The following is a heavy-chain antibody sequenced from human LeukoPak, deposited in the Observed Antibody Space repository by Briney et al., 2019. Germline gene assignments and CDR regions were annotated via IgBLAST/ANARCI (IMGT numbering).Heavy chain of an antibody. D-gene: IGHD3-16*02. J-gene: IGHJ4*02. CDR3: ASLRLGELSFLYYFDY. CDR1: GYTFTSYY. Sequence: SVKVSCKASGYTFTSYYMHWVRQAPGQGLEWMGGIIPIFGTANYAQKFQGRVTITADESTSTAYMELSSLRSEDTAVYYCASLRLGELSFLYYFDYWGQGTLVTVSS. CDR2: IIPIFGTA. V-gene: IGHV1-69*13.